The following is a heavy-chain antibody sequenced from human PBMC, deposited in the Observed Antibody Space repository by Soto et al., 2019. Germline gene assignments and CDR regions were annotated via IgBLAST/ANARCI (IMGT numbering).Heavy chain of an antibody. Sequence: EVQLVESGGGLVQPGGSLRLSCAASGFNFSSYWMHWVRQAPGKGLVWVSRINSDGSSTSYADSVKGRFTISRDNAKNTLYLKMNSLRAEDTAVYYCVRTSLVVAAATREDYWGQGTLVTVSS. CDR3: VRTSLVVAAATREDY. CDR1: GFNFSSYW. D-gene: IGHD2-15*01. J-gene: IGHJ4*02. V-gene: IGHV3-74*01. CDR2: INSDGSST.